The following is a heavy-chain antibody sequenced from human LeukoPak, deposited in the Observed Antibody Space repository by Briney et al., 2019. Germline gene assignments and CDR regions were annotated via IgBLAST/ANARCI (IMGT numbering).Heavy chain of an antibody. J-gene: IGHJ4*02. CDR3: TRYSIPIVVVPAAHDY. V-gene: IGHV3-49*04. D-gene: IGHD2-2*01. CDR2: IRSKAYGETT. Sequence: GGSLRLSCTGSGFTFGDYAMSWVRQAPGKGLEWVGFIRSKAYGETTEYAASVKGRFTISRDDSKSIAYLQMNSLKTEDTAVYYCTRYSIPIVVVPAAHDYWGQGTLVTVSS. CDR1: GFTFGDYA.